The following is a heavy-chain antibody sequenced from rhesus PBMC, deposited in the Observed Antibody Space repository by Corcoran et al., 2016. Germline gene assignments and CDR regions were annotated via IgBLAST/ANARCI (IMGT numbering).Heavy chain of an antibody. Sequence: HVQLLESGPGLVKPSETLSLICAVSGGSFSVYYWVGIRQPPGTGLEWIGYISCGGGSTGYNPSLKGRVTISKDTSKNQLYLKRSSVTAADTAVYYCARDDYGSRNGFDYWGQGVLVTVSS. D-gene: IGHD4-29*01. V-gene: IGHV4-165*01. CDR3: ARDDYGSRNGFDY. CDR2: ISCGGGST. J-gene: IGHJ4*01. CDR1: GGSFSVYY.